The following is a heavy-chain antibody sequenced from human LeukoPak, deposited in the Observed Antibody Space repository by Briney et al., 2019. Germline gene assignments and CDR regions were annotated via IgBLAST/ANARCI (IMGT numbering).Heavy chain of an antibody. CDR1: GFTFSSYA. Sequence: PGGSLRLSCAASGFTFSSYAMSWVRQAPGKGLEWVSAISGSGGSTYYADSVKGRFTISRDNAKNSLYLQMNSLRAEDTAMYYCARDDYYGSGSSWGAFDIWGQGTMVTVSS. V-gene: IGHV3-23*01. CDR3: ARDDYYGSGSSWGAFDI. J-gene: IGHJ3*02. CDR2: ISGSGGST. D-gene: IGHD3-10*01.